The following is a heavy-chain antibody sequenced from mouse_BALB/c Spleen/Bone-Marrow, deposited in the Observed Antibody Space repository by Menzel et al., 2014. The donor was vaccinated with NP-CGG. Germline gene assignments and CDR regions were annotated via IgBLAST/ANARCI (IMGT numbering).Heavy chain of an antibody. V-gene: IGHV1-63*02. D-gene: IGHD4-1*01. CDR1: GYTFXNYW. CDR2: IYPGGGYT. Sequence: VQLQQSGAELVRPGTSVKISCKASGYTFXNYWLSWVKQRPGHGLEWIGDIYPGGGYTNYNEKFKGKATLTADTSSSTAYMQLSSLTSEDSAVYFCARRGTGVDYWGQGTTLTVSS. CDR3: ARRGTGVDY. J-gene: IGHJ2*01.